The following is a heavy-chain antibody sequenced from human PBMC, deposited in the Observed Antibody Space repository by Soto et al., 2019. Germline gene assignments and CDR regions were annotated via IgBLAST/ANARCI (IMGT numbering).Heavy chain of an antibody. J-gene: IGHJ6*03. CDR1: GGTFSSYT. V-gene: IGHV1-69*02. Sequence: QVQLVQSGAEVKKPGSSVKVSCKASGGTFSSYTISWVRQAPGQGLEWMGRIIPILGIANYAQKFQGRVTITAHKATSTAYMELSSLRSEDTAVYYCARGYGSGSYYYYYYYVDVWGKGTTVTVSS. CDR3: ARGYGSGSYYYYYYYVDV. D-gene: IGHD3-10*01. CDR2: IIPILGIA.